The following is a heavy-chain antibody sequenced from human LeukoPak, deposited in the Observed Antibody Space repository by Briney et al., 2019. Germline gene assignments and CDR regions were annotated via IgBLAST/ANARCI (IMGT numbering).Heavy chain of an antibody. CDR1: GFTFSSYD. Sequence: GGSLRLSCAASGFTFSSYDMHWVRQGTGKGLEWVSAIGTAGETYYPGSVKGRFTISRENAKNSFYLQMNSLTAGDTAVYYCARGQYYHDSSGYYDYWGQGTLVTVSS. J-gene: IGHJ4*02. D-gene: IGHD3-22*01. V-gene: IGHV3-13*01. CDR2: IGTAGET. CDR3: ARGQYYHDSSGYYDY.